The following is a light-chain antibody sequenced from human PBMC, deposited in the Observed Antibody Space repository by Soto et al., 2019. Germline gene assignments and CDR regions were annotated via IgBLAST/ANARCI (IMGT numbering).Light chain of an antibody. J-gene: IGLJ1*01. Sequence: LTQPPSASGTPGQRVTISCSGSSSNIGTNTVNWYQHVPGTAPKLRIYSNNQRPSGVPDRFSGSKSGTSASLAISGLQSEDYSDYYCAAWDDSLSGNVFRSGTIVTV. CDR2: SNN. CDR1: SSNIGTNT. CDR3: AAWDDSLSGNV. V-gene: IGLV1-44*01.